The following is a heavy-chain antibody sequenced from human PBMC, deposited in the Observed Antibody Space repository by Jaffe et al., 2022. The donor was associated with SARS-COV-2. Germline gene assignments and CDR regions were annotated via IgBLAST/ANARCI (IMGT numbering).Heavy chain of an antibody. J-gene: IGHJ4*02. CDR3: ARGAGGYYGSGSYYT. D-gene: IGHD3-10*01. Sequence: QVQLQESGPGLVKPSETLSLTCTVSGGSISSYYWSWIRQPPGKGLEWIGYIYYSGSTNYNPSLKSRVTISVDTSKNQFSLKLSSVTAADTAVYYCARGAGGYYGSGSYYTWGQGTLVTVSS. V-gene: IGHV4-59*01. CDR2: IYYSGST. CDR1: GGSISSYY.